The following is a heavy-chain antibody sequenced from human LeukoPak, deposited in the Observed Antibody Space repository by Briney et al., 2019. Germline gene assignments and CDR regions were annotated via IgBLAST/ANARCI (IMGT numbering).Heavy chain of an antibody. CDR1: GFTFTNYA. J-gene: IGHJ4*02. CDR3: ARGQQWLVLGGFDY. D-gene: IGHD6-19*01. Sequence: GGSLRLSCAASGFTFTNYAMHWVRQTPGKGLEWVALISSDGSKNIYADPVKGRFTVSRDNSKNTLYLQMNSLRAEDTAVYYCARGQQWLVLGGFDYWGQGTLVTVSS. CDR2: ISSDGSKN. V-gene: IGHV3-30*03.